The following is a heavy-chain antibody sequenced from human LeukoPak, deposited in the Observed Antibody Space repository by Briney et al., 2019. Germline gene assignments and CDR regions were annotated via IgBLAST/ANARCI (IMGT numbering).Heavy chain of an antibody. CDR1: GFTFSDYW. CDR2: INQDGREK. Sequence: PGGSLRLSCAASGFTFSDYWMSWVRQAPGKGLERVANINQDGREKYYVDSVKGRFTISKDNAKNSLYLLMNSLRAEDTAVYYCATLKTYYDYVWGSYFDNWGQGTLVTVSS. J-gene: IGHJ5*02. V-gene: IGHV3-7*01. D-gene: IGHD3-16*01. CDR3: ATLKTYYDYVWGSYFDN.